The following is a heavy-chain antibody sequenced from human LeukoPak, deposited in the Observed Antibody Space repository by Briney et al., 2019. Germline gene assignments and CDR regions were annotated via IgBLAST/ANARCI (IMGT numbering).Heavy chain of an antibody. J-gene: IGHJ5*02. V-gene: IGHV4-31*11. CDR1: GGSISSGGYY. CDR2: IYYSGST. Sequence: SETLSLTCAVSGGSISSGGYYWSWIRQHPGKGLEWIGYIYYSGSTYYNPSLKSRVTISVDTSKNQFSLKLSSVTAADTAVYYCARDLPRGWFDPWGQGTLVTVSS. D-gene: IGHD3-10*01. CDR3: ARDLPRGWFDP.